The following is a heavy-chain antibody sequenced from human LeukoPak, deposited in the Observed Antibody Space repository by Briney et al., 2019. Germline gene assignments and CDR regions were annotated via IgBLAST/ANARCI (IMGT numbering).Heavy chain of an antibody. V-gene: IGHV3-30-3*01. CDR3: ARGPRYGMDV. CDR2: ISYDGSNK. J-gene: IGHJ6*02. CDR1: GFTFSSYA. Sequence: PGGSLRLSCAASGFTFSSYAMHWVRQAPGKGLEWVAVISYDGSNKYYADSVKGRFTISRDNSKNTLYLQMNSLRAEDTAVYYCARGPRYGMDVWGQGTTVTVSS.